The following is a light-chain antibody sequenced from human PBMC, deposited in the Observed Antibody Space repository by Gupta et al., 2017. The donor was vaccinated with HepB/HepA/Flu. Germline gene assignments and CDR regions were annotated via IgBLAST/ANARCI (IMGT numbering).Light chain of an antibody. Sequence: EIVMTQSPATLSVSPEETAILSCRASQSVRSNLAWYQQKHGQAPRLLIYGSSTRATGIPARYSGSGSGTEFTLTISNLQSEDFAVYYCQQYNNWPPGFFGQGTKLEIK. CDR2: GSS. CDR3: QQYNNWPPGF. CDR1: QSVRSN. V-gene: IGKV3-15*01. J-gene: IGKJ2*01.